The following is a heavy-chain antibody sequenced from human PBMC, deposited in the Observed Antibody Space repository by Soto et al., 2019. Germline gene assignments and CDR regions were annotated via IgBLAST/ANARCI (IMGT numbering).Heavy chain of an antibody. CDR2: IIPIFGTT. CDR1: GGSFTYT. V-gene: IGHV1-69*13. CDR3: ARVGDFWSGYYTPAYGMDV. Sequence: SVKVSCKASGGSFTYTLSWVRQAPGQGLEWMGGIIPIFGTTNYAQKFQGRVTITADESTKTAYMELSSVTAADTAVYYCARVGDFWSGYYTPAYGMDVWGQGTTVTVSS. J-gene: IGHJ6*02. D-gene: IGHD3-3*01.